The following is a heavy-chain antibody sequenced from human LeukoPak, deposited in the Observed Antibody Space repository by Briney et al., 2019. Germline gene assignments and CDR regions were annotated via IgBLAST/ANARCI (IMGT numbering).Heavy chain of an antibody. CDR3: ASGPTPGVAAAADY. Sequence: GGSLRLSCAASGFTFSGYSMHWVRQAPRKGLEWISYITTTSSTTYYIDSVEGRFTISRDNARNSLYLQMNSLRAEDTAVYYCASGPTPGVAAAADYWDQGTLVTFSS. J-gene: IGHJ4*02. D-gene: IGHD6-13*01. CDR2: ITTTSSTT. V-gene: IGHV3-48*01. CDR1: GFTFSGYS.